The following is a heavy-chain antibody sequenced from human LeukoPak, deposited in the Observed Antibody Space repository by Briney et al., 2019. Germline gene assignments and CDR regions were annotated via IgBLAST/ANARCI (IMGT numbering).Heavy chain of an antibody. J-gene: IGHJ4*02. Sequence: GGSLRLSCAATGFTFSSATMSWGRHAPRKGLWRGSGISWNMGSIGYADSVKGRFTISRDNAKNALYLQMNSLRADDTAFYYCAKDPTDGYHSDPEFPFFDYWGQGTLVTVSS. CDR2: ISWNMGSI. V-gene: IGHV3-9*01. D-gene: IGHD5-24*01. CDR3: AKDPTDGYHSDPEFPFFDY. CDR1: GFTFSSAT.